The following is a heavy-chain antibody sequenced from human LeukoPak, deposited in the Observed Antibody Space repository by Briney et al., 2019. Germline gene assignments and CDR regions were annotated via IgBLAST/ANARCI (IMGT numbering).Heavy chain of an antibody. J-gene: IGHJ4*02. D-gene: IGHD3-3*01. CDR2: INWNGGST. CDR1: GFTFDDYG. V-gene: IGHV3-20*04. CDR3: ARALGSYYDFWSGRAYYFDY. Sequence: PGGSLRLSCAASGFTFDDYGMSWVRQAPGKGLEWVSGINWNGGSTGYADSVKGRFTISRDNAKNSLHLQMNSLRAEDTALYYCARALGSYYDFWSGRAYYFDYWGQGTLVTVSS.